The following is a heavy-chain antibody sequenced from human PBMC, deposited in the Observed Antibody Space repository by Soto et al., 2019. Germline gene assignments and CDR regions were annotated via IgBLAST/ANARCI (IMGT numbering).Heavy chain of an antibody. V-gene: IGHV1-24*01. CDR3: ATEGATFVGDYYYYYMDV. J-gene: IGHJ6*03. CDR1: GYTLTELS. Sequence: ASVKVSCKVSGYTLTELSMHWVRQAPGKGLEWMGGFDPEDGETIYAQKFQGRVTMTEDTSTDTAYMELSSLRSEDTAVYYCATEGATFVGDYYYYYMDVWGNGTTVTVSS. CDR2: FDPEDGET. D-gene: IGHD1-26*01.